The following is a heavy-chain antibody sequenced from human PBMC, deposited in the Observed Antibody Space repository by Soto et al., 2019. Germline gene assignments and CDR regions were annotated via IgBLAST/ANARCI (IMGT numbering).Heavy chain of an antibody. CDR3: ARLAIRWYYFDS. D-gene: IGHD3-16*01. CDR2: IYYSGIT. CDR1: GGYITSGGYY. Sequence: SETLSLTFIFSGGYITSGGYYWSWIRQHPGKVLESIGYIYYSGITEYNPSLKSRVTIXLXXSXKXFXLXXXSVPXADTAVYYCARLAIRWYYFDSCGECKPVTV. V-gene: IGHV4-31*03. J-gene: IGHJ4*02.